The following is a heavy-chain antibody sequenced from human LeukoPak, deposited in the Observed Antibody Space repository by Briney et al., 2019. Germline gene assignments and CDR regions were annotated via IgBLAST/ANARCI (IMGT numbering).Heavy chain of an antibody. V-gene: IGHV3-21*01. J-gene: IGHJ4*02. Sequence: GGSLRLSCAASGFTFSSYWMSWVRQAPGKGLEWVSSISSSSSYIYYADSVKGRFTISRDNAKNSLYLQMNSLRAEDTAVYYCARVRVPAAITWGLGYWGQGTLVTVSS. CDR1: GFTFSSYW. CDR3: ARVRVPAAITWGLGY. D-gene: IGHD2-2*01. CDR2: ISSSSSYI.